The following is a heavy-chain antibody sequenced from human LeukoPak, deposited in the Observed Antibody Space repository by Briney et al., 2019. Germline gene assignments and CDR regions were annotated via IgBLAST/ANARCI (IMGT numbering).Heavy chain of an antibody. Sequence: GGSLRLSCAASGFTVSSNYMSWVRQAPGKGLEWVSVIYSGGSTYYADSVKGRFTISRDNAKNSLYLQMNSLRAEDTAVYYCARDGGRYFDWLSSLYNWFDPWGQGTLVTVSS. CDR1: GFTVSSNY. CDR3: ARDGGRYFDWLSSLYNWFDP. J-gene: IGHJ5*02. CDR2: IYSGGST. D-gene: IGHD3-9*01. V-gene: IGHV3-53*01.